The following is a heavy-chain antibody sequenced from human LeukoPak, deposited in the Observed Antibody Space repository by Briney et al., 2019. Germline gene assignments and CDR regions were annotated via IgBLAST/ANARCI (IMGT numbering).Heavy chain of an antibody. D-gene: IGHD3-16*01. J-gene: IGHJ5*02. CDR1: GDSITSHY. V-gene: IGHV4-4*07. CDR3: ARGIRYQLGVVSSFDP. CDR2: VYNSGT. Sequence: SETLSLTCTVSGDSITSHYWSWIRQPAGKGLEGIGRVYNSGTDYNPSLKRRVTISLDTDKNQITLHMRKGAAADTAAYYCARGIRYQLGVVSSFDPWGQGTLVTVSS.